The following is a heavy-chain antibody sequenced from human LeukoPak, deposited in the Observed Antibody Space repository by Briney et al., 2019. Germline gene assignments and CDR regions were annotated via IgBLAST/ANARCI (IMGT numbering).Heavy chain of an antibody. CDR2: IHHSGSV. V-gene: IGHV4-4*02. CDR3: TRDVAGAKSY. J-gene: IGHJ4*02. D-gene: IGHD2-15*01. Sequence: PSGTLSLTCAVSGGSISSSNWWSWVRQPPGKGLEWIAEIHHSGSVNYNPSLTSRVTLSIDTSKNQFSLKLTSVTAADTAFYYCTRDVAGAKSYWGQGTLVTVSS. CDR1: GGSISSSNW.